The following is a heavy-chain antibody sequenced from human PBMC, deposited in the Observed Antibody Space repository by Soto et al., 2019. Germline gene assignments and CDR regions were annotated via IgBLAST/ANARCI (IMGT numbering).Heavy chain of an antibody. CDR3: ATGWGGDASTLFDS. CDR2: INGGGSSI. CDR1: GFTFSSYW. Sequence: EVQLVESGGGLVQPGGSLRLSCAASGFTFSSYWMHWVRQAPGKGLVWVSRINGGGSSISYADSVKGRFTISRDNAKNTLYLQMNNLRADDTAVYYCATGWGGDASTLFDSWGQGILVTVSS. D-gene: IGHD2-21*02. V-gene: IGHV3-74*01. J-gene: IGHJ4*02.